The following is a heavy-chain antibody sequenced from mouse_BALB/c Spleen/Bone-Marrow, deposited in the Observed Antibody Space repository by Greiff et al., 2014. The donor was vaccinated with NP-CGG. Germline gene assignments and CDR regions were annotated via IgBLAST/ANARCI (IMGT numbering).Heavy chain of an antibody. Sequence: EVKLEESGGGLVQPGGSLRLSCATSGFTFTDNYMTWVRQPPGKALEWLGFIRNKANGYTTEYSAPVKGRFTISRDNSQSILYLQMNTLRAEDSATYYCARDSDWFAYWGQGTLVTVSA. J-gene: IGHJ3*01. CDR1: GFTFTDNY. CDR2: IRNKANGYTT. V-gene: IGHV7-3*02. CDR3: ARDSDWFAY.